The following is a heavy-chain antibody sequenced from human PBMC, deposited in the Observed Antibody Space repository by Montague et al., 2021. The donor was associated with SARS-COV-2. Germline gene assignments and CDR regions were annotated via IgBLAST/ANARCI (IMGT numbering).Heavy chain of an antibody. J-gene: IGHJ3*02. V-gene: IGHV4-39*01. CDR3: ARHSGRDTIFGVVIIPDAFDT. D-gene: IGHD3-3*01. CDR1: GSSISSSSYY. Sequence: SETLSLTCTVSGSSISSSSYYRGWIHQPPGKGPEWIGSIYYSGSTYYNPSLKSRVTISVDTSKNQFSLKLSSVTAADTAVYYCARHSGRDTIFGVVIIPDAFDTWGKGKMVTVS. CDR2: IYYSGST.